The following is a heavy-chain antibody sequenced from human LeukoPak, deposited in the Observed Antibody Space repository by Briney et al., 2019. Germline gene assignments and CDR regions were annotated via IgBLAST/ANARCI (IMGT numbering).Heavy chain of an antibody. CDR3: ARNRLTAGEPNWFDP. J-gene: IGHJ5*02. CDR2: INHSGSA. Sequence: PSETLSLTCAVYGGSFSGYYWSWIRQPPGKGLEWIGEINHSGSAYYNPSLKSRVTISVDTSKNQFSLKLSSVTAADTAVYYCARNRLTAGEPNWFDPWGQGTLVTVSS. D-gene: IGHD2-21*02. V-gene: IGHV4-34*09. CDR1: GGSFSGYY.